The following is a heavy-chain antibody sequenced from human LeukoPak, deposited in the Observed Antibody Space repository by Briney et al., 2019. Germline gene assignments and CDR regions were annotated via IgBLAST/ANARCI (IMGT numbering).Heavy chain of an antibody. CDR2: ICGSGGST. D-gene: IGHD3-9*01. J-gene: IGHJ4*02. CDR1: GFTFSSYA. CDR3: AKGPIDSAWLYFDY. Sequence: GGSLRLSYAASGFTFSSYAMSWVRQAPGKGLEWVSAICGSGGSTYSADSVKGRFTISRDNSKNTLYLQMHSLRADDTAVYYCAKGPIDSAWLYFDYWGQGTLVTVSS. V-gene: IGHV3-23*01.